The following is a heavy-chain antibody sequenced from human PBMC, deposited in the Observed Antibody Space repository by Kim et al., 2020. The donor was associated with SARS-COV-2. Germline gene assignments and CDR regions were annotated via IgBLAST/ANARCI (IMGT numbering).Heavy chain of an antibody. CDR1: GFTFSGSA. CDR2: IRSKANSYAT. J-gene: IGHJ3*02. D-gene: IGHD3-10*01. Sequence: GGSLRLSCAASGFTFSGSAMHWVRQASGKGLEWVGRIRSKANSYATAYAASVKGRFTISRDDSKNTAYLQMNSLKTEDTAVYYCTANDPSHSGSYTPFPAHRYAFDIWGQGTMVTVSS. V-gene: IGHV3-73*01. CDR3: TANDPSHSGSYTPFPAHRYAFDI.